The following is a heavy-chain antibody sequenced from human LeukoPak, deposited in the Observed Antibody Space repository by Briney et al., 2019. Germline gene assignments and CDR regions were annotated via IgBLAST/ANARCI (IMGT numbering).Heavy chain of an antibody. J-gene: IGHJ1*01. CDR1: GGSFSGYY. V-gene: IGHV4-34*01. CDR3: ARLSSGRGYCSSTSCYRGYFQH. Sequence: SETLSLTCAVYGGSFSGYYWSWIRQPSGKGLEWIGEINHSGSTNYNPSLKSRVTISVGTSKNQFSLKLSSVTAADTAVYYCARLSSGRGYCSSTSCYRGYFQHWGQGTLVTVSS. CDR2: INHSGST. D-gene: IGHD2-2*02.